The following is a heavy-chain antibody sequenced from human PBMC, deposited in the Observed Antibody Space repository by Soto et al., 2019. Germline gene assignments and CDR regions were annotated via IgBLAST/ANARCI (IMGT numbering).Heavy chain of an antibody. V-gene: IGHV5-51*01. Sequence: EVQLVQSGAEVKKPGESLPISCKGSGYTFTTYWIGWVRQMPGKGLEWMGIIYPGDSDTRYSPSFQSQVTISADKSISTAYLQWSSLKASDTAMYYCSRQVDHTLSNAMDVWGQGTTVTVSS. CDR1: GYTFTTYW. J-gene: IGHJ6*02. CDR3: SRQVDHTLSNAMDV. CDR2: IYPGDSDT. D-gene: IGHD1-26*01.